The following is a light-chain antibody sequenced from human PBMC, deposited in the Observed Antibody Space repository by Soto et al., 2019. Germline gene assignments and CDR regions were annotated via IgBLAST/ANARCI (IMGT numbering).Light chain of an antibody. CDR2: KAS. V-gene: IGKV1-5*03. CDR3: QQYNSYSPWT. CDR1: QNIYTW. Sequence: QVTQSPSTLSASVGDRVTITCRASQNIYTWLAWYQQKPGIAPKLLIHKASTLESGVPSRFSGSGYGTEFTLTISSLQPDDSATYYCQQYNSYSPWTFGQGTK. J-gene: IGKJ1*01.